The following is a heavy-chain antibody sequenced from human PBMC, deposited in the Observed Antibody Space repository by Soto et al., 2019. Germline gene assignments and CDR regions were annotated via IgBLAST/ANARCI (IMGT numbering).Heavy chain of an antibody. Sequence: GGSLRLSCAASGFTFDTYAMXWVRQAPGKGLEWVTVISYDGSNQFYAGSVKGRFTVSRDNSKNTLYLQVNSLRNDDTAVYYYTRGLLTDFFDYWGQGALVTVSS. CDR1: GFTFDTYA. CDR2: ISYDGSNQ. J-gene: IGHJ4*02. V-gene: IGHV3-30-3*01. CDR3: TRGLLTDFFDY.